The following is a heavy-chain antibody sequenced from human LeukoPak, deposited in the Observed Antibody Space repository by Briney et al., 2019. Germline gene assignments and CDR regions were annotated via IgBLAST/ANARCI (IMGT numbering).Heavy chain of an antibody. CDR3: XXXXXSXWSSXGGDY. V-gene: IGHV3-23*01. J-gene: IGHJ4*02. D-gene: IGHD6-19*01. Sequence: PGGSLRLSCAASGFTFNNFAMSWVRQAPGKGLEWVSTISGSGGSTFYADSVKGRFPISRDNSKNTLFLQMNSLRVEDTAIYYCXXXXXSXWSSXGGDYWGQGSLVTVSS. CDR2: ISGSGGST. CDR1: GFTFNNFA.